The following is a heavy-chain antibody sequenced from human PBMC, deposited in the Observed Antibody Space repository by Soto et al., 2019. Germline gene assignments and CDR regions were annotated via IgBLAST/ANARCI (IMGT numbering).Heavy chain of an antibody. J-gene: IGHJ3*02. D-gene: IGHD3-22*01. V-gene: IGHV5-51*01. CDR2: IHLGDSDT. CDR1: GYSFTSYW. CDR3: ARRGGSSCSMAFDI. Sequence: PGESLKISCKGSGYSFTSYWIGWVRQMPEKGLEWMGIIHLGDSDTKYSPSFQGQVTISADLSVRTAYLQWSSLKASDTAMYYCARRGGSSCSMAFDIWGQGTMVTVSS.